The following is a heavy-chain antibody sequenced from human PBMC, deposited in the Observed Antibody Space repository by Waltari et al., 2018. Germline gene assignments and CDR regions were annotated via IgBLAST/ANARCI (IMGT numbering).Heavy chain of an antibody. CDR2: IYPGDSDT. Sequence: EVQLVQSGAEVKKPGESLQISCQGSGYSFNSYWIGWVRQMPGKGMEWMGIIYPGDSDTRYSPSFQGQVTISADKSISTAYLQWSSLKASDTAMYYCARTISSSWNAGDYWGQGTLVTVSS. J-gene: IGHJ4*02. CDR3: ARTISSSWNAGDY. D-gene: IGHD6-13*01. CDR1: GYSFNSYW. V-gene: IGHV5-51*03.